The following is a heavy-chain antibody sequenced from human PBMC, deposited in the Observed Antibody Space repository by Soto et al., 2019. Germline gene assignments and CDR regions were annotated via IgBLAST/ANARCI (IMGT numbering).Heavy chain of an antibody. V-gene: IGHV3-7*03. CDR1: GFTFSSHW. Sequence: PVGSLRLSCAASGFTFSSHWMSWVRQVPGKGLEWVANIKQDGSEKYYVDSVKGRFTISRDNAKNSLYLQVNSLRAEDTAVYYCARDRFGVVVPAATAFDYWGQGTLVTVSS. J-gene: IGHJ4*02. D-gene: IGHD2-2*01. CDR3: ARDRFGVVVPAATAFDY. CDR2: IKQDGSEK.